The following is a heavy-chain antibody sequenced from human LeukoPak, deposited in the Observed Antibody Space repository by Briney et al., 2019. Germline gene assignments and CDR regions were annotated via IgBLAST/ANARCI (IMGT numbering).Heavy chain of an antibody. J-gene: IGHJ4*02. D-gene: IGHD2-15*01. CDR1: GFTFSSYS. CDR3: ARRVREGSCSGGPCYSLGY. V-gene: IGHV3-48*01. Sequence: PGGSLRLSCAASGFTFSSYSMNWVRQAPGKGLEWVSYISSSGSTIYYADSVKGRFTISRDNAKNSLDLQMNSLRAEDTAVYYCARRVREGSCSGGPCYSLGYWGQGTLVTVSS. CDR2: ISSSGSTI.